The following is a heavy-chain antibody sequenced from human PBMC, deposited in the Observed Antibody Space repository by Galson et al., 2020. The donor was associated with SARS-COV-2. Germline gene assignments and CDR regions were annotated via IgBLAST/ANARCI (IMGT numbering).Heavy chain of an antibody. D-gene: IGHD3-22*01. V-gene: IGHV3-11*06. CDR2: ISSSSSYT. Sequence: GESLKISCAASGFTFSDYYMSWIRQAPGKGLEWVSYISSSSSYTNYADSVKGRFTISRDNAKNSLYLQMNSLRAEDTAVYYCARDRYWDYYDSSGYSDYYYYGMDVWGQGTTVTVSS. J-gene: IGHJ6*02. CDR3: ARDRYWDYYDSSGYSDYYYYGMDV. CDR1: GFTFSDYY.